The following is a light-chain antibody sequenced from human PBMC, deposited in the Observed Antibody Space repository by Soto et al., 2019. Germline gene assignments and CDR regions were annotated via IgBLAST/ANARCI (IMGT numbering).Light chain of an antibody. CDR2: EVT. CDR3: SSYTNINTRACV. J-gene: IGLJ1*01. Sequence: LTQPASVSGSPGQSITISCTGTSGDIGSYNRVYWYQQHPGKAPKLIIYEVTDRPSGVSNRFSGSKYGNTASLPISGLQAEDEAEYYCSSYTNINTRACVFGTGTKVTVL. V-gene: IGLV2-14*01. CDR1: SGDIGSYNR.